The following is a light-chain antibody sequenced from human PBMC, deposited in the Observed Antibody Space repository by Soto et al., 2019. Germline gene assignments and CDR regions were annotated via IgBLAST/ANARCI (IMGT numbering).Light chain of an antibody. V-gene: IGLV2-8*01. CDR3: SSYAGSNNLV. J-gene: IGLJ2*01. CDR2: EVS. Sequence: QSALTQPPSASGSPGQSVTISCTGTSSDVRGYNYVSWYQQHPGKAPKLMINEVSKRPSGVPDRFSGSKSGNTASLTVSGLQAEDEADYYCSSYAGSNNLVFGGGTKLTVL. CDR1: SSDVRGYNY.